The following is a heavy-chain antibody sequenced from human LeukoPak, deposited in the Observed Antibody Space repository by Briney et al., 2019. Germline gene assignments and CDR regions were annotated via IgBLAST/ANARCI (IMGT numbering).Heavy chain of an antibody. CDR1: GVALGKSA. CDR3: AKDEVGAIDY. V-gene: IGHV3-23*01. CDR2: INGSGGST. D-gene: IGHD1-26*01. J-gene: IGHJ4*02. Sequence: SGVALGKSADSGGRPATKKKLEWVSAINGSGGSTYYAGFVKGRFTISRDKYKNTLYLQMNSLGAEDTAVYYCAKDEVGAIDYWGQGTLVTVSS.